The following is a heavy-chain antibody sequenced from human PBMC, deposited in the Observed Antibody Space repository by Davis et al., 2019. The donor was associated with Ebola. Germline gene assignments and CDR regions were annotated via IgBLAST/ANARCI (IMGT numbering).Heavy chain of an antibody. J-gene: IGHJ6*02. CDR3: ARWAWYYDSSGYREAYYYYYGMDV. V-gene: IGHV4-34*01. D-gene: IGHD3-22*01. Sequence: PSETLSLTCTVSGGSISSYYWSWIRQPPGKGLEWIGEINHSGSTNYNPSLKSRVTISVDTSKNQFSLKLSSVTAADTAVYYCARWAWYYDSSGYREAYYYYYGMDVWGQGTTVTVSS. CDR1: GGSISSYY. CDR2: INHSGST.